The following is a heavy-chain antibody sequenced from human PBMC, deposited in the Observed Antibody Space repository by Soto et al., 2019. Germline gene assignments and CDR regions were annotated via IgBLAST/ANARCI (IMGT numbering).Heavy chain of an antibody. Sequence: SETLSLTCTVSGGSISSSSYYWGWIRQPPGKGLEWIGSIYYSGSTYYNPSLKSRVTISVDTSKNQFSLKLSSVTAADTAVYYCARRVVVVPALGGWFDPWGQGTRVTVSS. CDR2: IYYSGST. V-gene: IGHV4-39*01. CDR1: GGSISSSSYY. CDR3: ARRVVVVPALGGWFDP. D-gene: IGHD2-2*01. J-gene: IGHJ5*02.